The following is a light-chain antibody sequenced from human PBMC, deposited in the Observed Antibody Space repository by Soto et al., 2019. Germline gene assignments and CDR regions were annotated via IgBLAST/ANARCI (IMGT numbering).Light chain of an antibody. V-gene: IGKV4-1*01. CDR3: QQFLTTPRT. CDR1: QTVLYSSNNMNY. Sequence: ETVMTQSPDSLAVSPGERATINCKSSQTVLYSSNNMNYLAWYQQKPRQPPKLLISWASTRESGVPDRFSGSGSGTDFTLTISSLQAEDVAVYYCQQFLTTPRTFGRGTKVEIK. CDR2: WAS. J-gene: IGKJ1*01.